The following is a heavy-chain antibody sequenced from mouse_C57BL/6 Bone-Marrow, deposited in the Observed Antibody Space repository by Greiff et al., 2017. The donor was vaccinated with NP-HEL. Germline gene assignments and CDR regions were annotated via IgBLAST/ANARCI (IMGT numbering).Heavy chain of an antibody. CDR1: GYAFSSSW. D-gene: IGHD2-1*01. CDR3: ARSEDGNYYWYFDV. V-gene: IGHV1-82*01. Sequence: VQLQESGPELVKPGASVKLSCKASGYAFSSSWMNWVKQRPGTGLEWIGRIYPGDGDTNYNGKFKGKATLTADKSSSTAYMQLSSLTSEDSAVYFCARSEDGNYYWYFDVWGTGTTVTVSS. CDR2: IYPGDGDT. J-gene: IGHJ1*03.